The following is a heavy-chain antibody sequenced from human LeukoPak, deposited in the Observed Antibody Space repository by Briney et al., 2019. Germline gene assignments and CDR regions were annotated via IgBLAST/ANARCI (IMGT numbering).Heavy chain of an antibody. J-gene: IGHJ1*01. CDR1: GYTFSSYA. V-gene: IGHV1-69*04. CDR3: TSRPPYYYGSGITRPEYFQH. Sequence: GASVKVSCKASGYTFSSYAISWVRQAPGQGLEWMGRIIPILGIANYAQKFQGRVTITADKSTSTAFMELSSLRSEDTAVYYCTSRPPYYYGSGITRPEYFQHWGQGTLVTVSS. D-gene: IGHD3-10*01. CDR2: IIPILGIA.